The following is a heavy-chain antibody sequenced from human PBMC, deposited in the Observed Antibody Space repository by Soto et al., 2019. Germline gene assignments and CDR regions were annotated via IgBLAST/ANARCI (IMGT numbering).Heavy chain of an antibody. D-gene: IGHD3-10*01. Sequence: ASVKVSCKASGVTFSSYAISWVRQAPGQGLEWMGGIIPIFGTANYAQKFQGRVTITADESTSTAYMELSSLRSEDTAVYYCARVGTMVRGVIGYYYGMDVWGQGTTVTVSS. CDR2: IIPIFGTA. V-gene: IGHV1-69*13. CDR1: GVTFSSYA. CDR3: ARVGTMVRGVIGYYYGMDV. J-gene: IGHJ6*02.